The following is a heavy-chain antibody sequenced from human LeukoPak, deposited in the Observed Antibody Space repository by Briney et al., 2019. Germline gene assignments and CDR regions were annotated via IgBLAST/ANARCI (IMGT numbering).Heavy chain of an antibody. Sequence: SETLSLICTVSGYSISTLANWGWIRQSPGKGLEWVASIYHGGSTYYNPSLRGRATISMDTSKNQISLKLTSVTAADTAVYYCAREKALIDHYDFTGYDWEYWGQGSLVIVSS. CDR1: GYSISTLAN. D-gene: IGHD3-22*01. V-gene: IGHV4-38-2*02. CDR2: IYHGGST. J-gene: IGHJ4*02. CDR3: AREKALIDHYDFTGYDWEY.